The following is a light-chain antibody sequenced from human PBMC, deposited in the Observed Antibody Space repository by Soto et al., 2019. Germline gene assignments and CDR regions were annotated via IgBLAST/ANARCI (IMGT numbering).Light chain of an antibody. J-gene: IGKJ1*01. CDR2: DAS. CDR1: QGVSSSY. V-gene: IGKV3-20*01. CDR3: QQYGSSPT. Sequence: EIVLTQSPGTLSLSPGERATLSCRSSQGVSSSYLAWYQQKPGQAPRLLIYDASSRAAGIPHMFSGSWSGTDFTLTISRLQHEDFTVYYYQQYGSSPTFGQGTKVEIK.